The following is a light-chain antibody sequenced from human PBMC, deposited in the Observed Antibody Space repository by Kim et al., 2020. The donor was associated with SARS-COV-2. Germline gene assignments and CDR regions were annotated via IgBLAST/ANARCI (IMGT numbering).Light chain of an antibody. CDR3: SSYTTSQIYV. V-gene: IGLV2-14*03. J-gene: IGLJ1*01. Sequence: GQSITISCTGTSSDLGVHDIVSWYQQHPDKVPKVIIYDVTKRPSGVSSRFSGSKSGNTASLTISGLQADDEADYYCSSYTTSQIYVFGSGTKVTVL. CDR1: SSDLGVHDI. CDR2: DVT.